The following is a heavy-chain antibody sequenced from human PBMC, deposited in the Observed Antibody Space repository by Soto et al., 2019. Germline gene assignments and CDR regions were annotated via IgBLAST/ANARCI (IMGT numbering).Heavy chain of an antibody. CDR3: ARESSRDYHYGMHV. CDR1: GGSISSYY. V-gene: IGHV4-59*06. CDR2: IYYSGST. J-gene: IGHJ6*02. D-gene: IGHD2-15*01. Sequence: SETLSLTCTVSGGSISSYYWSWIRQHPGKGLEWIGYIYYSGSTYYNPSLKSRVTIPVDTSKNQFSLNLSSVTAADTAVYYCARESSRDYHYGMHVWGQGTTVTVSS.